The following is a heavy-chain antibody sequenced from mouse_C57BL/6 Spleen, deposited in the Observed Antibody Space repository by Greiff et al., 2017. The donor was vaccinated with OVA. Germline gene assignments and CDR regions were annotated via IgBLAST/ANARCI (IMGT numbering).Heavy chain of an antibody. Sequence: QVQLQQPGAELVMPGASVKLSCKASGYTFTSYWMHWVKQRPGQGLEWIGEIDPSDSYTNYNQKFKGKSTLTVDKSSSTAYMQLSSLTSEDSAVYYCGRSDGYYNYWYFDVWGTGTTVTVSS. CDR2: IDPSDSYT. CDR3: GRSDGYYNYWYFDV. CDR1: GYTFTSYW. D-gene: IGHD2-3*01. V-gene: IGHV1-69*01. J-gene: IGHJ1*03.